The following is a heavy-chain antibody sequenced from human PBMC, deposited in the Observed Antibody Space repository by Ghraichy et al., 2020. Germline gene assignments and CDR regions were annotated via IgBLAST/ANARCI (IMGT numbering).Heavy chain of an antibody. CDR3: AREGYSYGYKVFDY. CDR1: GFTFSSFG. D-gene: IGHD5-18*01. J-gene: IGHJ4*02. Sequence: LSLTCAASGFTFSSFGMHWVRQAPGKGLEWVAVIWYDGSNKYYADSVKGRFTISRDNSKNTLYLQMNSLRAEDTAVYYCAREGYSYGYKVFDYWGQGTLVTVSS. CDR2: IWYDGSNK. V-gene: IGHV3-33*01.